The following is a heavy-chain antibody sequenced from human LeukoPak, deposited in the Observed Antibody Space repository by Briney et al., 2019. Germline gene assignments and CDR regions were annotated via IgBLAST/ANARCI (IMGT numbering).Heavy chain of an antibody. CDR3: ARRIRIAAAGLEGGGAFDI. J-gene: IGHJ3*02. CDR1: GGSISSSSYY. CDR2: IYYSGST. Sequence: SETLSLTCTVSGGSISSSSYYWAWIRQPPGKGLEWIGSIYYSGSTYYNPSLKSRVTISVDTSKNQFSLKLSSVTAADTAVYYCARRIRIAAAGLEGGGAFDIWGQGTMVTVSS. D-gene: IGHD6-13*01. V-gene: IGHV4-39*01.